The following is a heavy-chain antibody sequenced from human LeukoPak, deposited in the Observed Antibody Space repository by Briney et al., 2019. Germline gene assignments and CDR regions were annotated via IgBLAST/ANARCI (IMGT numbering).Heavy chain of an antibody. CDR2: ISYDGSNK. CDR3: AREGSSSWSQYNWFGP. CDR1: GFTFSSYA. D-gene: IGHD6-13*01. J-gene: IGHJ5*02. Sequence: GGSLRLSCAASGFTFSSYAMHWVRQAPGKGLEWVAVISYDGSNKYYADSVKGRFTISRDNSKNTLYLQMNSLRAEDTAVYYCAREGSSSWSQYNWFGPWGQGTLVTVSS. V-gene: IGHV3-30*04.